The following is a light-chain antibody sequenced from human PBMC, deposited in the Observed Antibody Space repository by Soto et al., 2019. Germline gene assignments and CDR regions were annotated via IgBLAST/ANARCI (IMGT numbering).Light chain of an antibody. J-gene: IGKJ1*01. CDR2: WAS. Sequence: DIVMTQSPDSLAVSLGERATINCESSQSVLYSSNNQNCLAWYQQKPGQPPKLLIYWASTRESGVPDRFSGSGSVTDFTLTISSLQAEDVAVYYCQQYCATPWTFG. CDR1: QSVLYSSNNQNC. CDR3: QQYCATPWT. V-gene: IGKV4-1*01.